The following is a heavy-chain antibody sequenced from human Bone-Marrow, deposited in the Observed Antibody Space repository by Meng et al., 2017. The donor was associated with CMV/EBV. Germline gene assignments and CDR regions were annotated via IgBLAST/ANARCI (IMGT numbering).Heavy chain of an antibody. CDR2: INPNSGGT. J-gene: IGHJ4*02. CDR1: GYTFTGYY. CDR3: ARGVAVAEVIDY. V-gene: IGHV1-2*02. D-gene: IGHD6-19*01. Sequence: ASVKVSCKASGYTFTGYYMHWVRQAPGQGLEWMGWINPNSGGTNYAQKFQGRVTMTRDTSISTAYMEMSRLRSDDTAVYYCARGVAVAEVIDYWGQGTLVTVSS.